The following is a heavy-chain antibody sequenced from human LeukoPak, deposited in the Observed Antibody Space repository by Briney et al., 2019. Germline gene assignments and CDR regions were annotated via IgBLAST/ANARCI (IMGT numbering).Heavy chain of an antibody. D-gene: IGHD3-22*01. CDR3: ARGGSSGYRYYCYYMDV. CDR2: IYYSGST. V-gene: IGHV4-39*07. CDR1: GGPISSSSYY. J-gene: IGHJ6*03. Sequence: SETLSLTCTVSGGPISSSSYYWGWIRQPPGKGLEWIGSIYYSGSTYYNPSLKSRVTISVDTSKNQFSLKLSSVTAADTAVYYCARGGSSGYRYYCYYMDVWGKGTTVTVSS.